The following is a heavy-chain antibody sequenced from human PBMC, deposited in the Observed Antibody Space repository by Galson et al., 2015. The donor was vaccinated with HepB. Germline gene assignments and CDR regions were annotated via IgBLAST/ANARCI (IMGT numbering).Heavy chain of an antibody. CDR1: GFTFSSYG. V-gene: IGHV3-30*18. Sequence: SLRLSCAASGFTFSSYGMHWVRQAPGKGLEWVAAVSYDGSNKYYADSVKGRFTISRDNSKNTLYLQMNSLRAEDTAIYYCAKDGGSGYTYGPNWFDPWGQGTLVTVSS. D-gene: IGHD5-18*01. CDR3: AKDGGSGYTYGPNWFDP. CDR2: VSYDGSNK. J-gene: IGHJ5*02.